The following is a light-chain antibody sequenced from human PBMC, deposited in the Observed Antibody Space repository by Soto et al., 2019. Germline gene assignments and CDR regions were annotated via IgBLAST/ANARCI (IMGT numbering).Light chain of an antibody. CDR1: QSVAGSY. CDR2: GAS. V-gene: IGKV3-20*01. J-gene: IGKJ1*01. CDR3: QQYGVSPRT. Sequence: VLTQSPDTLSLSPGEGATLSCRASQSVAGSYLAWYQQKPGRTPRLLIYGASSRDTGIPDRFSGSGSGTEFTLTINRLEPEDFAVYYCQQYGVSPRTFGQGTKVDIK.